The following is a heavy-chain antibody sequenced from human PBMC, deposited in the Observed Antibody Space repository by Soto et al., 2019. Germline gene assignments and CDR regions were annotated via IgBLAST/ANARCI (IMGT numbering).Heavy chain of an antibody. CDR1: GGSISSGGYY. CDR3: ARWVWSGSYSGMDV. D-gene: IGHD3-3*01. CDR2: IYYRGST. J-gene: IGHJ6*02. V-gene: IGHV4-31*03. Sequence: QVQLQESGPGLVKPSQTLSLTCTVSGGSISSGGYYWSWIRQHPGKGLEWIGYIYYRGSTYYNPSLKSRVTISVDTSKNQFSLKLSSVTAADTAVYYCARWVWSGSYSGMDVWGQGTTVTVSS.